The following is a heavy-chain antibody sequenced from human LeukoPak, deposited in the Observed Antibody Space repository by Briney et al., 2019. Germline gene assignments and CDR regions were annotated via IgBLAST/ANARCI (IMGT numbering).Heavy chain of an antibody. V-gene: IGHV1-18*01. CDR2: ISAYNGNT. Sequence: ASVKVSCTASGYTLTSYGICWVRQAPGQGLEWMGWISAYNGNTRYAQKLQGRVTMTTDSSTSTAYMELRSLRSDDTAVYYCARGPIIDIVVIPAAADYYHMDVWGKGTTVTVSS. J-gene: IGHJ6*03. CDR1: GYTLTSYG. CDR3: ARGPIIDIVVIPAAADYYHMDV. D-gene: IGHD2-2*01.